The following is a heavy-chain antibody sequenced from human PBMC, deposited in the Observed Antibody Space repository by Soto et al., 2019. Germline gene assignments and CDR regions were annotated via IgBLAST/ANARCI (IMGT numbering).Heavy chain of an antibody. CDR1: GGTFSSYA. J-gene: IGHJ4*02. D-gene: IGHD6-19*01. V-gene: IGHV1-69*13. CDR3: ARARVPWLTLYYFDC. Sequence: GASVKVSCKASGGTFSSYAISWVRQAPGQGLEWMGGIIPIFGTANYAQKFQGRVTITADESTSTAYMELGSLRSEDTAVYYCARARVPWLTLYYFDCWGQGTLVTVSS. CDR2: IIPIFGTA.